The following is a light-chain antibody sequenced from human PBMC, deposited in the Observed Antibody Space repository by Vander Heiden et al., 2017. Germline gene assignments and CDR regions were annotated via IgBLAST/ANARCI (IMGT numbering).Light chain of an antibody. CDR3: CSYAGYYTV. CDR2: DVA. J-gene: IGLJ2*01. CDR1: SSDVGGYNF. V-gene: IGLV2-11*01. Sequence: QSALTQPRSVSGSPGQSVTISCTGTSSDVGGYNFVSWYQQHPGKAPKLIIYDVANRPSGVPGRFSGSKSGNTASLTISGLQADDEADYFCCSYAGYYTVFGGGTKLAVL.